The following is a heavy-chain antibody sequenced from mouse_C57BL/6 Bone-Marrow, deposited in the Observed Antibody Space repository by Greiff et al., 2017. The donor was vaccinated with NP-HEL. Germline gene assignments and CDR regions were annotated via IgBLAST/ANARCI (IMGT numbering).Heavy chain of an antibody. CDR3: ARIGGEGSYLDY. J-gene: IGHJ2*01. CDR2: IWWDDDK. V-gene: IGHV8-8*01. CDR1: GFSLSTFGMG. D-gene: IGHD1-1*01. Sequence: QVTLKESGPGILQPSQTLSLTCSFSGFSLSTFGMGVGWIRQPSGKGLEWLAHIWWDDDKYYNPALKSRLTNSKDTSKNQVVRKNDNVDTADTATYYCARIGGEGSYLDYWGQGNTLTVSA.